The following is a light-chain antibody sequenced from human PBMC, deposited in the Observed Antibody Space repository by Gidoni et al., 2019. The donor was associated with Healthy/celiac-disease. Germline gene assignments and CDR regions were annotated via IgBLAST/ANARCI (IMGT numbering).Light chain of an antibody. CDR1: QSISSY. CDR2: AAS. Sequence: DIQMTQSPSSLSASVGDRVTITCPASQSISSYLNWYQQKPGKAPKLLIYAASSLQSGVPSRFSGSGSGTDFTLTISSLQPEDFATYYCQQSYSTLFLTFGGGTKVEIK. J-gene: IGKJ4*01. CDR3: QQSYSTLFLT. V-gene: IGKV1-39*01.